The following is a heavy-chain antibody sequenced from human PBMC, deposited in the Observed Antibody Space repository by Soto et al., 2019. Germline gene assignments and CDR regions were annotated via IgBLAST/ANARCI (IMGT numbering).Heavy chain of an antibody. CDR3: TPGIPSRGLDAFDI. J-gene: IGHJ3*02. CDR2: IRSKANSYAT. Sequence: GGSLRLSCAASGFTFSGSAMHWVRQASGKGLEWVGRIRSKANSYATAYAASVKGRFTISRDDSKNTAYLQMNSLKTEDTAVYYCTPGIPSRGLDAFDIWGQGTMVTVSS. V-gene: IGHV3-73*01. CDR1: GFTFSGSA. D-gene: IGHD3-10*01.